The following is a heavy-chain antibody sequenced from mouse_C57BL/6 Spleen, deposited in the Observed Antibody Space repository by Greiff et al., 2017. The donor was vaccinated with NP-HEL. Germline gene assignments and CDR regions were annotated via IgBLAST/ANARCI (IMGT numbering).Heavy chain of an antibody. D-gene: IGHD4-1*01. V-gene: IGHV14-4*01. CDR2: IDPENGDT. J-gene: IGHJ2*01. CDR1: GFNIKDDY. Sequence: EVQRVESGAELVRPGASVKLSCTASGFNIKDDYMHWVKQRPEQGLEWIGWIDPENGDTEYASKFQGKATITADTSSNTAYLQLSSLTSEDTAVYYCTKLTADYWGQGTTLTVSS. CDR3: TKLTADY.